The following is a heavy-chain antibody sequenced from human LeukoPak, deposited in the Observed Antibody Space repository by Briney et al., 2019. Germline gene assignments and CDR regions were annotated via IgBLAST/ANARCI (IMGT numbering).Heavy chain of an antibody. V-gene: IGHV3-23*01. D-gene: IGHD3-22*01. CDR2: ISGSGGST. CDR1: GFTFSSYA. Sequence: GGSLRLSCAASGFTFSSYAMSWVRQAPGKGLEWVSAISGSGGSTYYADSVKGRFTISRDNSKNTLYLQMNSLRGEDTAVYYCAKNEYYYDSSGYGAFDIWGQGTMVTVSS. CDR3: AKNEYYYDSSGYGAFDI. J-gene: IGHJ3*02.